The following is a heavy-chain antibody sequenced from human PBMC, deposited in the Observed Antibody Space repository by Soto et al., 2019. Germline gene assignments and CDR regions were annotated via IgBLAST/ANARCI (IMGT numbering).Heavy chain of an antibody. CDR3: GRSFSTSPGVDY. Sequence: PGGSLRLSCAASGFTFSNYRMNWVRQAPGKGLEWVSSITTTIYIYYADSLKGRFTISRDNAKNSLYLQMNSLRAEDTAVYYCGRSFSTSPGVDYWGQGTLVTVSS. CDR1: GFTFSNYR. D-gene: IGHD2-2*01. V-gene: IGHV3-21*01. J-gene: IGHJ4*02. CDR2: ITTTIYI.